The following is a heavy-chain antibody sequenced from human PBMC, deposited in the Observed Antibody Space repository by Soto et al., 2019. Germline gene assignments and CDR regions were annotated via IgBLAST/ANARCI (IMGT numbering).Heavy chain of an antibody. CDR1: GFTFTSFY. V-gene: IGHV1-46*01. CDR2: MHPYGGST. J-gene: IGHJ6*02. D-gene: IGHD3-22*01. CDR3: AILYYYDSGDYYSNYQYYGMDV. Sequence: SVKVSCKASGFTFTSFYMHWVRQAPGQGPEWMGIMHPYGGSTGYAQKFQGRVTLTRDTSTRTDYMELSSLRSDDTAVYYCAILYYYDSGDYYSNYQYYGMDVWGQGTTVTVSS.